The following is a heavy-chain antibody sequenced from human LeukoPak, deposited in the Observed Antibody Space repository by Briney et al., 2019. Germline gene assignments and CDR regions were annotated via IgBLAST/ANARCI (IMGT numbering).Heavy chain of an antibody. CDR2: INPNSGGT. CDR3: ARGHDNTGNTYF. J-gene: IGHJ4*01. D-gene: IGHD4-23*01. V-gene: IGHV1-2*02. Sequence: GASVKVTCKASGYTFTDYYILWVRQAPGQGLERMGWINPNSGGTNYAQKFQGRVTMTRDTSIATTYMDLSSLISDDTAVYYCARGHDNTGNTYF. CDR1: GYTFTDYY.